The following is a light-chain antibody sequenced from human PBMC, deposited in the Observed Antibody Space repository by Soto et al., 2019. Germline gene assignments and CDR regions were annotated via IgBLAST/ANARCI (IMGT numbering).Light chain of an antibody. CDR3: EQSYGSPPT. CDR2: AAS. Sequence: DLQMTQSPSSLSASVGDRVTITCRASQSSNTYLNWYQQKPGKAPKLLISAASSLQSGVPARFSGSGSGTDFTLIIISVQPEDFATFYCEQSYGSPPTFGQGTKVDIK. CDR1: QSSNTY. V-gene: IGKV1-39*01. J-gene: IGKJ1*01.